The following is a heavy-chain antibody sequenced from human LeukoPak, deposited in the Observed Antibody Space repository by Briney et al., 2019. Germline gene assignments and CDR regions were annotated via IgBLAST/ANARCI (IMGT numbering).Heavy chain of an antibody. CDR3: ARDGLLHTAMVLFDY. CDR2: INPNSGGT. CDR1: GYTFTGYY. D-gene: IGHD5-18*01. V-gene: IGHV1-2*02. Sequence: PGASVKVSCKASGYTFTGYYMHWVRQAPGQGLEWMGWINPNSGGTNYAQKFQGRVTMTRDTSISTAYMELSRLRSDDTAVYYCARDGLLHTAMVLFDYWGQGTLVTVSS. J-gene: IGHJ4*02.